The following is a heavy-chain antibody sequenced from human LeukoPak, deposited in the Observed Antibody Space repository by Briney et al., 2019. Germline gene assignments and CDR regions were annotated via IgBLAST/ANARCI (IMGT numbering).Heavy chain of an antibody. Sequence: SVKVSCKASGGTFSSYAISWVRQAPGQGLEWMGRIIPILGIANYAQKFQGRVTITADKSTSTAYMELSSLRSEDTAVYYCARDYDSSGYHNQGAFDIWGQGTMVTVSS. CDR3: ARDYDSSGYHNQGAFDI. V-gene: IGHV1-69*04. D-gene: IGHD3-22*01. CDR2: IIPILGIA. J-gene: IGHJ3*02. CDR1: GGTFSSYA.